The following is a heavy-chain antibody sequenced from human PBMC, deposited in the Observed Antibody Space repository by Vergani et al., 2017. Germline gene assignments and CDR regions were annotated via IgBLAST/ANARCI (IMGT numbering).Heavy chain of an antibody. Sequence: QVQLVQSGAEVKKPGASVKVSCKASGYTFTSYYMHWVRQAPGQGLEWMGIINPSGGSTSYAQKFQGRVTMTRDTSTSTVYMELSSLRSEDTAVYYCARDPQCLGYCSSTSCSIYPYYFDYWGQGTLVTVSS. CDR3: ARDPQCLGYCSSTSCSIYPYYFDY. J-gene: IGHJ4*02. CDR1: GYTFTSYY. D-gene: IGHD2-2*01. CDR2: INPSGGST. V-gene: IGHV1-46*01.